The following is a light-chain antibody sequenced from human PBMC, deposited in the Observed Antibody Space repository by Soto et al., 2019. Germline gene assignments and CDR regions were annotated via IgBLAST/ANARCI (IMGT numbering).Light chain of an antibody. CDR1: QSISSW. CDR2: DAS. J-gene: IGKJ1*01. V-gene: IGKV1-5*01. Sequence: DIQMTQSPSTLSASVGDRVTITCRASQSISSWLAWYQQKPGKAPKLLIYDASSLESGVPSRFSGSGSGTELNLTISSLQPDDFATYYCRQYNSYSWTFGQGTKVDIK. CDR3: RQYNSYSWT.